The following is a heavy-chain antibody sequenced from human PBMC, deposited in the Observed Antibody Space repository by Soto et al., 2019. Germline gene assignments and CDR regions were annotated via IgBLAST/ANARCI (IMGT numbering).Heavy chain of an antibody. CDR1: GYTFTNYY. D-gene: IGHD6-13*01. Sequence: QVQLVQSGAEVKKPGASVKVSCKASGYTFTNYYMHWVRQAPGQGLEWMGVINPSGGSTGYAQQFQGRVTMTRDPATSTVYMGMSSLRSDDTAVYYCARDRGRAAAGEYHYYGMDVWGQGTTVTVSS. CDR3: ARDRGRAAAGEYHYYGMDV. J-gene: IGHJ6*02. V-gene: IGHV1-46*01. CDR2: INPSGGST.